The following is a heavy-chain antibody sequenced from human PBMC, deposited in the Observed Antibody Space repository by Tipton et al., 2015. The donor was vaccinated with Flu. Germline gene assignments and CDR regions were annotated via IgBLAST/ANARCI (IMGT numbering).Heavy chain of an antibody. J-gene: IGHJ4*02. CDR3: ATKEVSYCSGGSCYSYYFDY. D-gene: IGHD2-15*01. Sequence: TLSLTCTVSGGSIRSYYWSWIRQPPGKGLEWIGYIYYSGSTNYNPSLKSRVTISVDTSKNQFSLKLSSVTAADTAVYYCATKEVSYCSGGSCYSYYFDYWGQGTLVTASS. CDR1: GGSIRSYY. V-gene: IGHV4-59*01. CDR2: IYYSGST.